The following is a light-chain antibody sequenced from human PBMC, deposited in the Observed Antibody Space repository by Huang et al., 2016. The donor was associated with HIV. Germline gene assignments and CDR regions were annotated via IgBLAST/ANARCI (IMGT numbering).Light chain of an antibody. V-gene: IGKV1-8*01. J-gene: IGKJ2*01. CDR1: QGISDY. CDR3: QQYYSDPYT. Sequence: AIRITQSPSSLSASTGDRVTITCRANQGISDYLAWYQQKPGKAPELLIYGTSTLQSGVPSMFNGSGSGKDFTLTVNCLQSEDFATYFCQQYYSDPYTFGQGTKVEIK. CDR2: GTS.